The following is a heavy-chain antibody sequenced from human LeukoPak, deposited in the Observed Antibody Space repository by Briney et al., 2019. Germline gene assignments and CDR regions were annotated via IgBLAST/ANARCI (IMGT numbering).Heavy chain of an antibody. J-gene: IGHJ4*02. CDR2: IKQDGSGE. CDR1: GFTFSSYG. Sequence: PGGSLRLSCAASGFTFSSYGMHWVRQAPGKGLEWVANIKQDGSGEFYVDPVKGRFTISRDSAKNSLYLQMNSLRDEDTAVYYCARDLFDYWGQGTLVTVSS. CDR3: ARDLFDY. V-gene: IGHV3-7*01.